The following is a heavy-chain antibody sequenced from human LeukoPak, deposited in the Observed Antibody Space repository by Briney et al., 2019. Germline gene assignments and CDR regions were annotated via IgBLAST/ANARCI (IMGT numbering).Heavy chain of an antibody. V-gene: IGHV4-59*01. Sequence: SGTLSLTCTVSGGSISSYYWSWIRQPPGKGLEWIGYIYYSGSTNYNPSLKSRVTISVDTSKNQFSLKLSSVTAADTAVYYCARVTYYDILTGYAPYAFDIWGQGTMVTVSS. J-gene: IGHJ3*02. CDR3: ARVTYYDILTGYAPYAFDI. D-gene: IGHD3-9*01. CDR1: GGSISSYY. CDR2: IYYSGST.